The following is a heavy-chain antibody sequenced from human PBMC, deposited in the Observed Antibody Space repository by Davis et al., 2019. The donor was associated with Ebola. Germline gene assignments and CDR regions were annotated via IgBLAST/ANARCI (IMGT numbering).Heavy chain of an antibody. V-gene: IGHV1-3*01. J-gene: IGHJ4*02. CDR3: ARGISIAVAGSDFDY. CDR2: INAGNGNT. CDR1: GYTFTSYD. D-gene: IGHD6-19*01. Sequence: ASVKVSCKASGYTFTSYDINWVRQATGQGLEWMGWINAGNGNTKYSQKFQGRVTITRDTSASTAYMELSSLRSEDTAAYYCARGISIAVAGSDFDYWGQGTLVTVSS.